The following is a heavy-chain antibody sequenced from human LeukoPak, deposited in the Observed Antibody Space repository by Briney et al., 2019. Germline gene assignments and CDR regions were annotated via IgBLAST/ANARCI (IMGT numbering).Heavy chain of an antibody. CDR2: IKQDGTEK. V-gene: IGHV3-7*02. CDR1: GFTFSSFA. Sequence: PGGSLWLSCAASGFTFSSFAMSWVRQAPGIGLEWVANIKQDGTEKYYVDSVKGRFTISRDNAKNSLYLQMNSLRGEDTAVYYCARWVDYYHGMDVWGQGTTVTVSS. J-gene: IGHJ6*02. CDR3: ARWVDYYHGMDV.